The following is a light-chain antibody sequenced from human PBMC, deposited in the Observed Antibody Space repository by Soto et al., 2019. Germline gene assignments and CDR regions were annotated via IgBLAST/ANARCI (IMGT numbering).Light chain of an antibody. CDR1: SGSIASNY. CDR3: QSYDSSNFVV. J-gene: IGLJ2*01. Sequence: NFMLTHPHSVSESPGKTVTISCTRSSGSIASNYVQWYQQRPGCAPTTVIYEDNQTPSGVPDRFSGSIDSSSNSASLTISGLKTEDEADYYCQSYDSSNFVVFGGGTKVTVL. V-gene: IGLV6-57*04. CDR2: EDN.